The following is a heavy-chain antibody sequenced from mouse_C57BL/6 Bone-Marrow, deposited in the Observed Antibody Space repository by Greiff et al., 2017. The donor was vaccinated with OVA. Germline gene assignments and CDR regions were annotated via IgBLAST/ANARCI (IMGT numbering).Heavy chain of an antibody. Sequence: QVQLQQPGAELVKPGASVKLSCKASGYTFTSYWMHWVKQRPGQGLEWIGMIHPNSGSTNYNEKFKSKATLTVDKSSSTAYMQLSSLTSEDSAVYYCARVVYYYYGISGSWFAYWGQGTLVTVSA. CDR3: ARVVYYYYGISGSWFAY. CDR2: IHPNSGST. J-gene: IGHJ3*01. CDR1: GYTFTSYW. D-gene: IGHD1-1*01. V-gene: IGHV1-64*01.